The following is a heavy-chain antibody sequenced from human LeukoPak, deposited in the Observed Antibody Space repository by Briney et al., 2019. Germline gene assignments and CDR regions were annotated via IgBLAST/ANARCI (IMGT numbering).Heavy chain of an antibody. CDR1: GFTFSSYG. CDR2: IYSDNT. D-gene: IGHD4/OR15-4a*01. V-gene: IGHV3-53*01. Sequence: GGSLRLSCAASGFTFSSYGMHWVRQAPGKGLEWVSFIYSDNTHYSDSVKGRFTISRDNSKNTLYLQMNSLRAEDTAVYYRARRAGAYSHPYDYWGQGTLVTVSS. CDR3: ARRAGAYSHPYDY. J-gene: IGHJ4*02.